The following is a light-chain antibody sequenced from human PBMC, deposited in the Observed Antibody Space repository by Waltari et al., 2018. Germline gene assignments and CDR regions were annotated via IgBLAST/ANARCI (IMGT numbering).Light chain of an antibody. Sequence: QSVLTQPLSVSGSFGQSITISCTGTRSDVGGYNYVSWYQQHSGKAPKLLIFDVTTRPSGLSNHFTGSKSGNTAFLTISGLQAEDEAYYYCSSYTSIGSLVVFGGGTKLTVL. J-gene: IGLJ2*01. CDR2: DVT. V-gene: IGLV2-14*03. CDR1: RSDVGGYNY. CDR3: SSYTSIGSLVV.